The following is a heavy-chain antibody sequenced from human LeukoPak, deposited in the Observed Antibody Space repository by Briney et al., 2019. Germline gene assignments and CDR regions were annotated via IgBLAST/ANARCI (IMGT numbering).Heavy chain of an antibody. V-gene: IGHV3-7*01. J-gene: IGHJ5*02. Sequence: GGSLRLSCAASKFTFSKYWMNWVRQAPGKGLEWVANIKQDGSEKNYVDSVKGRFTISRDNAKNSLYLQINSLRAEDTAVYYCARDRPYFDPWGQGTLVTVSS. CDR1: KFTFSKYW. CDR3: ARDRPYFDP. CDR2: IKQDGSEK.